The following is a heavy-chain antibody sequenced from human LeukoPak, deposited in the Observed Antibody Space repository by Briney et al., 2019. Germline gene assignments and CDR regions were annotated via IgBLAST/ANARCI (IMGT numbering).Heavy chain of an antibody. D-gene: IGHD2-15*01. CDR1: GFTFSSYA. CDR2: INNSGGST. V-gene: IGHV3-23*01. J-gene: IGHJ4*02. CDR3: AKRQGASGRIGYFDH. Sequence: PGGSLRLSCAASGFTFSSYAMSWVRQAPGKGLEWVSTINNSGGSTYYTDSVKGRFTISRDNSKNTLYLQMNSLRAEDTAVYYCAKRQGASGRIGYFDHWGQGTLVTVSS.